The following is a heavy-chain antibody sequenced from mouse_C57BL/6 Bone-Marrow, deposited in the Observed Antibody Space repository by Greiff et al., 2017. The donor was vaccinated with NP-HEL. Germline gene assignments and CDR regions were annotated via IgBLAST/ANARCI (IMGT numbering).Heavy chain of an antibody. CDR1: GYTFTTYP. CDR2: FHPYNDDT. D-gene: IGHD2-5*01. CDR3: ARRDYSNSPWFAY. V-gene: IGHV1-47*01. J-gene: IGHJ3*01. Sequence: VMLVESGAELVKPGASVKMSCKASGYTFTTYPIEWMKQNHGKSLEWIGNFHPYNDDTKYNEKFKGKATLTVEKSSSTVYLELSRLTSDDSAVYYCARRDYSNSPWFAYWGQGTLVTVSA.